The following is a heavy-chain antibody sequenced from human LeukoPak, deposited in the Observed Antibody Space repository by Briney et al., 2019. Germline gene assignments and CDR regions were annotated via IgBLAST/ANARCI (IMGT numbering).Heavy chain of an antibody. D-gene: IGHD2/OR15-2a*01. CDR2: IKRDIDGGTT. CDR1: GFTFSNSW. V-gene: IGHV3-15*01. J-gene: IGHJ4*02. Sequence: GGSLRLSCAASGFTFSNSWMLWVRQAPGRGLEWVGRIKRDIDGGTTDYVAPVKGRFTITRDDSENTLYLQTNSLKTEDTAVYYCTTDLPRSTSCSHDYWGQGTQVTVSS. CDR3: TTDLPRSTSCSHDY.